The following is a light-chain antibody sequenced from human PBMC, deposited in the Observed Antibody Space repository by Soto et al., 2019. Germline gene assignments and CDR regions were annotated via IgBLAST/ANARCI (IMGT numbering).Light chain of an antibody. CDR1: QIVSRY. V-gene: IGKV3-11*01. CDR2: DAS. J-gene: IGKJ5*01. Sequence: EIVWTQSPATLSLSPGERCTLSCMASQIVSRYLAWYQQKPFQAPRLLIYDASNRATGIPARFSGSGSGTDSTLTISSLEPEDFAVYYCQQRSSWPITFGQGTRLDIK. CDR3: QQRSSWPIT.